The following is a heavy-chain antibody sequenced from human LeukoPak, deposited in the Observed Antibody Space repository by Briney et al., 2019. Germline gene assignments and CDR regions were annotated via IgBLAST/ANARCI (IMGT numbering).Heavy chain of an antibody. V-gene: IGHV1-69*13. CDR1: GGTFSSYA. J-gene: IGHJ6*04. CDR2: IIPIFGTA. CDR3: ARGYCSSTSCSRANYGMDV. Sequence: SVKVSCKASGGTFSSYAISWVRQAPGQGLEWMGGIIPIFGTANYAQKFQGRVTVTADESTSTAYMELSSLRSEDTAVYYCARGYCSSTSCSRANYGMDVWGKGTTVTVSS. D-gene: IGHD2-2*01.